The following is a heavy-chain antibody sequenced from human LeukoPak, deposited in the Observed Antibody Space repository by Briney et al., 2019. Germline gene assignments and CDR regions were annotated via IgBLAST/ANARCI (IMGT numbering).Heavy chain of an antibody. V-gene: IGHV1-46*01. D-gene: IGHD6-13*01. Sequence: SVKVSCKASGYTFTSYYMHWVRQAPGQGLEWMGIINPSGGSTSYAQKFQGRVTMARDKSISTVYMELSILRSEDTAGYYCARVQGIAAAGTVWFDPWGQGTLVTVSS. CDR1: GYTFTSYY. J-gene: IGHJ5*02. CDR3: ARVQGIAAAGTVWFDP. CDR2: INPSGGST.